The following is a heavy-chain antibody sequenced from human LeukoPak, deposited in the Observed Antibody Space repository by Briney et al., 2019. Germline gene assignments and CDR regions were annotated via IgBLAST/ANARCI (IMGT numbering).Heavy chain of an antibody. CDR3: ARTLWYCSSTNCYPIDAAYYFDN. V-gene: IGHV4-39*01. Sequence: SETLSLTCTVSGGSISSSTYYWGWIRQPPGKGLEWIGSINYSGSTYYSPSLKSRVTISVDTSNNQFSLKLSSVTAADTAVYYCARTLWYCSSTNCYPIDAAYYFDNWGQGTLVTVSS. D-gene: IGHD2-2*01. J-gene: IGHJ4*02. CDR1: GGSISSSTYY. CDR2: INYSGST.